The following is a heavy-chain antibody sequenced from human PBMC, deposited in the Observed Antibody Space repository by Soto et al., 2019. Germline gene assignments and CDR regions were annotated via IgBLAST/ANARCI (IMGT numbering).Heavy chain of an antibody. D-gene: IGHD3-9*01. CDR3: ARDTLYDILTGYYDDGMDV. V-gene: IGHV3-30-3*01. CDR1: GFTFSSYA. Sequence: GGSLRLSCAASGFTFSSYAMHWVRQAPGKGPEWVAVISYDGSNKYYADSVKGRFTISRDNSKNTLYLQMNSLRAEDTAVYYCARDTLYDILTGYYDDGMDVWGQGTTVTVSS. J-gene: IGHJ6*02. CDR2: ISYDGSNK.